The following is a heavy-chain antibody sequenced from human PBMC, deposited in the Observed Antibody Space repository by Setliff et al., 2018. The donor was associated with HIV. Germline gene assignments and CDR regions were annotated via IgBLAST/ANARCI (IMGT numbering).Heavy chain of an antibody. CDR1: GGSMSTYYW. V-gene: IGHV2-5*08. Sequence: TLSLTCTVSGGSMSTYYWSWIRQPPGKAPEWLALIYWDDDKRYSPSLKSRLTITKDTSKNQVVLTMTNMDPVDTATYYCAHISRVAYVNIKYYFDYWGQGTLVTVS. J-gene: IGHJ4*02. D-gene: IGHD2-2*01. CDR3: AHISRVAYVNIKYYFDY. CDR2: IYWDDDK.